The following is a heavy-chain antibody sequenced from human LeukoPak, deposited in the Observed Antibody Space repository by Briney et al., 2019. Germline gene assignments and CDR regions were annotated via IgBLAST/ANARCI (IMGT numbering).Heavy chain of an antibody. V-gene: IGHV4-34*01. CDR1: GVSFNNYY. Sequence: SETLSLTRAVSGVSFNNYYWSWVRQTPGKGLEWIGEINHSGYTNDSPSLKSRVTLSIDTSRKQFSLNLRSVTVADTGIYYCTRMTTGHDYWGQGTLVTVSS. D-gene: IGHD4-17*01. CDR2: INHSGYT. J-gene: IGHJ4*02. CDR3: TRMTTGHDY.